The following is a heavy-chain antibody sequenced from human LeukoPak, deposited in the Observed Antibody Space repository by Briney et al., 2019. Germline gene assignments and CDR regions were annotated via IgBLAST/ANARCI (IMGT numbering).Heavy chain of an antibody. V-gene: IGHV4-59*08. CDR2: IDYSGST. D-gene: IGHD5-18*01. CDR1: GGSISSYY. Sequence: PSETLSLTCTVSGGSISSYYWSWIRQPPGKGLEWIGYIDYSGSTNYNPSLKSRVTISVDTSKNQLSLKLSSVTAADTAVYFCARTDGKQLPPRFWGQGTLVTVSS. CDR3: ARTDGKQLPPRF. J-gene: IGHJ4*02.